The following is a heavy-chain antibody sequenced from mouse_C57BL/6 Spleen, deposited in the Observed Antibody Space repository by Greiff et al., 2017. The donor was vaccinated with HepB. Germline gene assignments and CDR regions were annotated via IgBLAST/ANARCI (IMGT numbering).Heavy chain of an antibody. V-gene: IGHV1-61*01. Sequence: QVQLQQPGAELVRPGSSVKLSCKASGYTFTSYWMDWVKQRPGQGLEWIGNIYPSDSETHYNQKFKDKATLTVDKSSSTAYMQLSSLTSEDSAVYYCARGFGYGNFSFAMDYWGQGTSVTVSS. CDR3: ARGFGYGNFSFAMDY. CDR1: GYTFTSYW. CDR2: IYPSDSET. D-gene: IGHD2-1*01. J-gene: IGHJ4*01.